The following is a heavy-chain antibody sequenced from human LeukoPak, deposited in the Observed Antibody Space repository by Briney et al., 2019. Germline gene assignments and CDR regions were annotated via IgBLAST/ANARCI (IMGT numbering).Heavy chain of an antibody. D-gene: IGHD3-22*01. CDR1: GYTFTGYY. Sequence: ASVKVSCKASGYTFTGYYMHWVRQAPGQGLEWMGWINPNSGGTNYAQKFQGRVTMTRDTSISTAYMELSRLRSDDTAVYYCARVKGRITMIVAAGPGSHYFDYWGQGTLVTVSS. CDR2: INPNSGGT. J-gene: IGHJ4*02. CDR3: ARVKGRITMIVAAGPGSHYFDY. V-gene: IGHV1-2*02.